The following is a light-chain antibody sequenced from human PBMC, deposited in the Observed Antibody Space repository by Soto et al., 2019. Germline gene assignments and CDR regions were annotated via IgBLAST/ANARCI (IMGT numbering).Light chain of an antibody. Sequence: DIVLTQSPDTLSLSPGERATLSCRASQSVSNYLAWYQQKPGQAPRLLIYGASTRATGIPARFSGSGSGTAFTLIISSLEPEDFAVYYCQHRGDWPPITFGQGTRLEIK. CDR3: QHRGDWPPIT. V-gene: IGKV3-11*01. CDR2: GAS. J-gene: IGKJ5*01. CDR1: QSVSNY.